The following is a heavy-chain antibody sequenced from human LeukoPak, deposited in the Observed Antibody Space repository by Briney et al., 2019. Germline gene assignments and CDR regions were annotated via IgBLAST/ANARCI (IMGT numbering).Heavy chain of an antibody. Sequence: SETLSLTCAVYGGFFSGYYWIWIRQPPGKGLEWIGEINHSGSTNYNPSLKSRVTISVDTSKNQFSLKLSSMTAADTAVYYCARADRRYCSDGSCPLDCWGKGTLVSVSS. D-gene: IGHD2-15*01. V-gene: IGHV4-34*01. CDR3: ARADRRYCSDGSCPLDC. CDR2: INHSGST. CDR1: GGFFSGYY. J-gene: IGHJ4*02.